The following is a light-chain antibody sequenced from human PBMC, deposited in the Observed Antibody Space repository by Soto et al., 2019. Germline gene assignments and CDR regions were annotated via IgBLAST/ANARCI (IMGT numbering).Light chain of an antibody. J-gene: IGKJ5*01. CDR2: DAS. V-gene: IGKV3-11*01. CDR3: QQRSNWPPTIT. CDR1: QSVSSY. Sequence: EIVLTQSPATLSLSPGERATLSCRASQSVSSYLALYQQKPGQAPRLLIYDASNRATGIPARFSGSGSGTDFTLTICSLEPEDFAVYYCQQRSNWPPTITFGQGTRLEIK.